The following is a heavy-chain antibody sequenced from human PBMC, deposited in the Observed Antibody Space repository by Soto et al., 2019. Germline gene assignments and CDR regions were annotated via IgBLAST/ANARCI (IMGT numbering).Heavy chain of an antibody. CDR1: GYSFTSYW. CDR3: ARLPYYYDSSGYYTSSAFDI. J-gene: IGHJ3*02. V-gene: IGHV5-51*01. CDR2: IYPGDSDT. Sequence: GESLKISCKGSGYSFTSYWIGWVRQMPGKGLEWMGIIYPGDSDTRYSPSFQGQVTISADKSISTAYLQWSSLKASDTAMYYCARLPYYYDSSGYYTSSAFDIWGQGTMLTVSS. D-gene: IGHD3-22*01.